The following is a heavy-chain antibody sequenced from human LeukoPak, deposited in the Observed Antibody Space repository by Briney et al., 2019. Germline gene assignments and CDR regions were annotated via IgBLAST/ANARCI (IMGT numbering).Heavy chain of an antibody. J-gene: IGHJ3*02. CDR2: ISYDVSNK. CDR3: ARRGYSSDDDFDI. D-gene: IGHD6-19*01. V-gene: IGHV3-30*04. CDR1: GFTFTSYA. Sequence: GRSLRLSCAASGFTFTSYAMHCVRQAPGKGLEWVAVISYDVSNKYYADSVKGRFTISRNNSKNTLYLQMNSLRADDTAVYECARRGYSSDDDFDIWGQGTMVTVCS.